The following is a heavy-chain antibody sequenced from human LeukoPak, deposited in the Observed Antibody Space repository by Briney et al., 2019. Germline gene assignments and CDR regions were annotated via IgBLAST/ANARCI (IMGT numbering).Heavy chain of an antibody. CDR2: TYYRSKWYN. J-gene: IGHJ4*02. Sequence: SQTLSLTCAISGDIVYRNSVAWNWIRQSPSRGLEWLGRTYYRSKWYNDYALFVESRITINPDTSKNQFSLQLNSVTPADTAVYYCAREPDYDKFGNDADYGGQGTLVTVSS. D-gene: IGHD4-17*01. CDR3: AREPDYDKFGNDADY. CDR1: GDIVYRNSVA. V-gene: IGHV6-1*01.